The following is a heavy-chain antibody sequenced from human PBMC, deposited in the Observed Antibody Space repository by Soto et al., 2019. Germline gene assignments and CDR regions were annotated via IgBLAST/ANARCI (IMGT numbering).Heavy chain of an antibody. CDR3: AKSVYNWNDGFFDD. J-gene: IGHJ4*02. CDR2: ISYDGNNK. V-gene: IGHV3-30*18. D-gene: IGHD1-1*01. CDR1: GFTFSSYG. Sequence: PGGSLRLSCAASGFTFSSYGMHWVRQAPGKGLEWVAVISYDGNNKYYADSVKGRFTISRDNSKNTLSLQMNSLRAEDTAVYYCAKSVYNWNDGFFDDWGQGTLVTVDS.